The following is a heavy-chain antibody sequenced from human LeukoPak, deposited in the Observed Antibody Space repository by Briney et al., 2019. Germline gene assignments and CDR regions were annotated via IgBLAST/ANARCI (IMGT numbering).Heavy chain of an antibody. Sequence: SETLSLTCAVYGGSFSGYYWSWIRQPPGKGLEWIGEINHSGSTNYNPSLKSRVTISVDTSKNQFSLKLSSVTAADTAVYYCASVGPGPSGSYFDPYYYGMDVWGQGTTVTVSS. CDR3: ASVGPGPSGSYFDPYYYGMDV. CDR2: INHSGST. J-gene: IGHJ6*02. CDR1: GGSFSGYY. D-gene: IGHD1-26*01. V-gene: IGHV4-34*01.